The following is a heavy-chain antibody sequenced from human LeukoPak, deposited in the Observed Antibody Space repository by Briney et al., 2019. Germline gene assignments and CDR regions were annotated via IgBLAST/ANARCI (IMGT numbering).Heavy chain of an antibody. CDR3: ARHGRGIAVAGIKPDY. CDR2: INPESGGT. CDR1: GYTFTGHF. D-gene: IGHD6-19*01. Sequence: ASVRVSCKASGYTFTGHFIHWVRQAPGQGLEWMGWINPESGGTRYTQKFEGRITMTRDTSISAVYMELSRLRSDDTAIYYCARHGRGIAVAGIKPDYWGQGTLVTVSS. J-gene: IGHJ4*02. V-gene: IGHV1-2*02.